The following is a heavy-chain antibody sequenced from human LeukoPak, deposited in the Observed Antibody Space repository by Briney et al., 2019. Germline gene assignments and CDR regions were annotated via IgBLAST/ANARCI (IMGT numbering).Heavy chain of an antibody. D-gene: IGHD2-2*01. J-gene: IGHJ3*02. CDR2: IIPIFGTA. V-gene: IGHV1-69*05. CDR1: GGTFSSYA. CDR3: ARGGYCSSTSCYDAFDI. Sequence: SVKVSCKASGGTFSSYAISWVRQAPGQGLEWMGGIIPIFGTANYAQKFQGRVTITTDESTSTAYMELSSLRSEDTAVYYCARGGYCSSTSCYDAFDIWGQGTMVTVSS.